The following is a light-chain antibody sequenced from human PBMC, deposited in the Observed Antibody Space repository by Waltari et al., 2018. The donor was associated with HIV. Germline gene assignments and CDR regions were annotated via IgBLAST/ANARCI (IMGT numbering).Light chain of an antibody. Sequence: QSALTQPPSASGSPGQSVTLSCTGTNSDIGTYDYVSWYQQHPGKAPKLVISEVTKRPSALSVRFSGSKSGNTAFPTGSRLQAEDEADYYCSTFANRDGFYVLFGGGTRLTVL. J-gene: IGLJ2*01. CDR1: NSDIGTYDY. CDR3: STFANRDGFYVL. CDR2: EVT. V-gene: IGLV2-8*01.